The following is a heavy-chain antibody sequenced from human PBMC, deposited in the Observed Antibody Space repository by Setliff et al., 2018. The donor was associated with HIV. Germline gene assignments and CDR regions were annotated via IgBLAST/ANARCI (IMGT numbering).Heavy chain of an antibody. V-gene: IGHV4-31*03. D-gene: IGHD3-22*01. Sequence: SETLSLTCTVSGGSISSGGYYWSWIRQHPGKGLEWIGYIYYSGRTYHNPSLKSRVTISVDTSKNQFSLKLSSVTAADTAVYYCARGLSFYDPGGFDYWGQGTLVTVSS. CDR1: GGSISSGGYY. CDR3: ARGLSFYDPGGFDY. J-gene: IGHJ4*02. CDR2: IYYSGRT.